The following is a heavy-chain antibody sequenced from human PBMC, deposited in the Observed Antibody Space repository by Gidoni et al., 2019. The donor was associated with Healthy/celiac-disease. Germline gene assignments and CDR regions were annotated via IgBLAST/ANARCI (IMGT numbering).Heavy chain of an antibody. D-gene: IGHD6-19*01. CDR3: SGMFKISSGWELGYFDY. CDR2: IYYSGST. Sequence: GYIYYSGSTNYNPSLKSRVTISVDTSKNQFSLELSSVTAADTAVYYCSGMFKISSGWELGYFDYWGQGTLVTVSS. J-gene: IGHJ4*02. V-gene: IGHV4-59*01.